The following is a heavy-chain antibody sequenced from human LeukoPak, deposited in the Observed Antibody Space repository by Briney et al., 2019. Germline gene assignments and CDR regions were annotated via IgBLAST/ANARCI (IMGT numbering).Heavy chain of an antibody. Sequence: GGSLRLSCAASGFTFSSFGMHWVRQAPGKGLEWVAVIWFDGSNKYYSDSVKGRFTISRDNSKNTLYLQINSLRAEDTAVYYCARRTEATTDRCFDFWGQGTLVTVSS. CDR1: GFTFSSFG. D-gene: IGHD1-1*01. CDR3: ARRTEATTDRCFDF. V-gene: IGHV3-33*01. J-gene: IGHJ4*02. CDR2: IWFDGSNK.